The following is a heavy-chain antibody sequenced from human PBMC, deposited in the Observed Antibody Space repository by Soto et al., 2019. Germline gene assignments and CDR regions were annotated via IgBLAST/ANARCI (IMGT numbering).Heavy chain of an antibody. CDR1: GGTFSSYA. D-gene: IGHD6-6*01. CDR2: IIPIFGTA. V-gene: IGHV1-69*06. Sequence: AASVKVSCKASGGTFSSYAISWVRQAPGQGLEWMGGIIPIFGTANYAQKFQGRVTITADKSTSTAYMELSSLRSEDTAVYYCASLEYSSSWGSYYYGMDVWGQGTTVTVSS. J-gene: IGHJ6*02. CDR3: ASLEYSSSWGSYYYGMDV.